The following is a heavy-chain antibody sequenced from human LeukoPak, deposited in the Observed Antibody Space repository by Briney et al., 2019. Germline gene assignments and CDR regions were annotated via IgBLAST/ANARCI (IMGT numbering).Heavy chain of an antibody. D-gene: IGHD3-22*01. Sequence: LPGGSLRLSCAASGFTFDDYGMSWVRQAPGKGLEWVSGINWNGGSTGYADSVKGRFTISRDNAKNSLYLQMNSLRAEDTALYHTLRCPWGGTNYYDSSQWGDYWGQGTLVTVSS. J-gene: IGHJ4*02. CDR2: INWNGGST. V-gene: IGHV3-20*01. CDR1: GFTFDDYG. CDR3: LRCPWGGTNYYDSSQWGDY.